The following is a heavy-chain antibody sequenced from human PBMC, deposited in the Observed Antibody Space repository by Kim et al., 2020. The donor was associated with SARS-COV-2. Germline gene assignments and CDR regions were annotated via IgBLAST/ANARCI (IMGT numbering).Heavy chain of an antibody. Sequence: GGSLRLSCAASGFTFDDYAMHWVRQAPGKGLEWVSGISWNSGSIGYADSVKGRFTISRDNAKNSLYLQMNSLRAEDTALYYCAKDNGIAVAGLFDYWGQGTLVTVSS. V-gene: IGHV3-9*01. CDR1: GFTFDDYA. CDR3: AKDNGIAVAGLFDY. CDR2: ISWNSGSI. D-gene: IGHD6-19*01. J-gene: IGHJ4*02.